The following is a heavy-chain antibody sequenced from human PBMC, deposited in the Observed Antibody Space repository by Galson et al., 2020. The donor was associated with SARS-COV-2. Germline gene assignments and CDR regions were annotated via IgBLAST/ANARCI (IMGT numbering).Heavy chain of an antibody. D-gene: IGHD3-16*01. CDR2: ISHDGSKS. V-gene: IGHV3-30*18. CDR1: GFIFKTSG. Sequence: TGGSLRLSCAASGFIFKTSGMQWVRQAPGKGLEWLARISHDGSKSYYADVVEGRFTISRDNSKNTLFLQVDSLRVEETAVYYCANQGGSYGWGDYWGQGVLVTVSS. CDR3: ANQGGSYGWGDY. J-gene: IGHJ4*02.